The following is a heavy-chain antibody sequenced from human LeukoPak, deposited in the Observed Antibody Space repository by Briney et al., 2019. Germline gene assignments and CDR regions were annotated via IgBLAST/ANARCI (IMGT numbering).Heavy chain of an antibody. J-gene: IGHJ3*02. CDR2: IYYSGST. Sequence: PSETLSLTCTVSGGSISSYYWSWIRQPPGKGLEWIGYIYYSGSTNYNPSLKSRVTISVDTSKNQFSLKLSSVTAADTVVYYCARRFERDAFDIWGQGTMVTVSS. V-gene: IGHV4-59*01. CDR1: GGSISSYY. CDR3: ARRFERDAFDI. D-gene: IGHD3-16*01.